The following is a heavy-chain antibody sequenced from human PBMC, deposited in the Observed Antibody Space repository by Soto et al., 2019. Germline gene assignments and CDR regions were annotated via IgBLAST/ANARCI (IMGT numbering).Heavy chain of an antibody. CDR3: ARASYSSPPTFRHFDY. CDR2: INPSGGST. V-gene: IGHV1-46*01. Sequence: ASVKVSCKASGYTFTSYHMHWVRQAPGQGLEWMGIINPSGGSTSHAQKIQGRVTMARDTSTSTVYMELSSLRSEDAAVYYCARASYSSPPTFRHFDYWGPGALVTVSS. D-gene: IGHD6-13*01. J-gene: IGHJ4*02. CDR1: GYTFTSYH.